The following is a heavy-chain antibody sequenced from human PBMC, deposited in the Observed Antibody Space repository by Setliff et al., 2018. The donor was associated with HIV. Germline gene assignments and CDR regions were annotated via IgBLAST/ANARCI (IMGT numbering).Heavy chain of an antibody. J-gene: IGHJ5*02. CDR3: ARRWGNNWFDP. D-gene: IGHD3-16*01. CDR1: GGSISSRTYY. Sequence: SETLSLTCSVSGGSISSRTYYWSWIRQPPGKGLEWIGYIYYSGSTNYNPSLKSRVTISIDTSKNQFSLHLSSVTAADTAVYYCARRWGNNWFDPWGQGTLVTVSS. V-gene: IGHV4-61*05. CDR2: IYYSGST.